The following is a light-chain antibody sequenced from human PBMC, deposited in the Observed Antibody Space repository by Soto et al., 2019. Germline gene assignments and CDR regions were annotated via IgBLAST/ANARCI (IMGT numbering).Light chain of an antibody. Sequence: DIQMTQSPSTLSASVGDRVTITCRASQSISSWLAWYQQKPGKAPKLLIYDASSLESGVPSRFSGSGSGTEFTLTISSLQPADFASYYCQQYNGYSLTFGGGTKVDIK. CDR2: DAS. CDR3: QQYNGYSLT. V-gene: IGKV1-5*01. CDR1: QSISSW. J-gene: IGKJ4*01.